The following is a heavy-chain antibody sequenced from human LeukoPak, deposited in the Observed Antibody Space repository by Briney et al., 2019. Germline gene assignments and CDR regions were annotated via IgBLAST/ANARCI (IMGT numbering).Heavy chain of an antibody. Sequence: SETLSLTCTVSGGSISSSSYYWGWIRQPPGKGLEWIGSIYYSGSTYYNPSLKRRVTISVDTSKNQFSLKLSSVTAADTAVYYCARLFRAAAGPNDYWGQGTLVTVSS. V-gene: IGHV4-39*01. CDR2: IYYSGST. J-gene: IGHJ4*02. CDR1: GGSISSSSYY. D-gene: IGHD6-13*01. CDR3: ARLFRAAAGPNDY.